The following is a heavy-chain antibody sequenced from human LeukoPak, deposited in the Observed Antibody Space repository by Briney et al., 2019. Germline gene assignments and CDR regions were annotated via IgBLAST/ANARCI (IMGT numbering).Heavy chain of an antibody. Sequence: PSETLSLTCTVSGYSISSGFYWGWIRQPPGKGLEWIGNIYHSGITYYTPSLKSRVTISVDTSKNQFYPKLSSVTAADTAVYYFARAVGSFDWLPLFDYWGQGSLVTVSS. J-gene: IGHJ4*02. D-gene: IGHD3-9*01. CDR3: ARAVGSFDWLPLFDY. V-gene: IGHV4-38-2*02. CDR1: GYSISSGFY. CDR2: IYHSGIT.